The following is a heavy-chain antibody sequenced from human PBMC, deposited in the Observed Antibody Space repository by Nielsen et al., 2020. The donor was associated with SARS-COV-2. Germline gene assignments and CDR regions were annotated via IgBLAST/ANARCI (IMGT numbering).Heavy chain of an antibody. CDR1: GGSISSSSYY. D-gene: IGHD3-22*01. CDR2: IYYSGST. CDR3: ARRPFGTMIVVVIEGFDY. Sequence: SETLSLTCTVSGGSISSSSYYWGWIRQPPGKGLEWIGSIYYSGSTNYNPSLKSRVTISVDTSKNQFSLKLSSVTAADTAVYYCARRPFGTMIVVVIEGFDYWGQGTLVTVSS. V-gene: IGHV4-39*07. J-gene: IGHJ4*02.